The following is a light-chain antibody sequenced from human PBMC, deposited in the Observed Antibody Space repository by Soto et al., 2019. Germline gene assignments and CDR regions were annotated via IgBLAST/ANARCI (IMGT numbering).Light chain of an antibody. CDR2: GAS. Sequence: EIVLTQSPGTLSLSPGERATLSCRASQSVSSSYLAWYQQKPGQAPRLLIYGASSRATGIPDRFSGSGSGTDFTLTISRLEPEDFAVYYCQKYGSSPVFGQGTKVDIK. V-gene: IGKV3-20*01. CDR1: QSVSSSY. J-gene: IGKJ1*01. CDR3: QKYGSSPV.